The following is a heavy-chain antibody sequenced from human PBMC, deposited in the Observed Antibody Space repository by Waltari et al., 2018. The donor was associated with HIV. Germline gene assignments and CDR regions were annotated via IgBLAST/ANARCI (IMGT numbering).Heavy chain of an antibody. CDR3: AKGLGYGPAEGYFDY. CDR1: GFTFDAYA. D-gene: IGHD5-18*01. Sequence: EVQLVESGGGLVQPGRSLRLSCAASGFTFDAYAMHWVRQAPGKGLEWVSGISWNSGSIGYADSVKGRFTISRDNAKNSLYLQMNSLRAEDTALYYCAKGLGYGPAEGYFDYWGQGTLVTVSS. V-gene: IGHV3-9*01. J-gene: IGHJ4*02. CDR2: ISWNSGSI.